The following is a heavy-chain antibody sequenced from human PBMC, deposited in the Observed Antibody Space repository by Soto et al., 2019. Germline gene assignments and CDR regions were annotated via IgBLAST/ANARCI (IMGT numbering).Heavy chain of an antibody. CDR2: ISYDGSNK. V-gene: IGHV3-30*18. D-gene: IGHD3-22*01. Sequence: VAVISYDGSNKYYAGSVKGRFTISRDNSKNTLYLQMNSLRAEDTAVFYCAKVRHYFDRGAFDIWGQGTMVTVSS. CDR3: AKVRHYFDRGAFDI. J-gene: IGHJ3*02.